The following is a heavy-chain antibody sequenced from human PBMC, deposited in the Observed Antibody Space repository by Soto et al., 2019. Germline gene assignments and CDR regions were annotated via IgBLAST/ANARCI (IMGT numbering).Heavy chain of an antibody. CDR2: ISGSGGST. D-gene: IGHD3-10*01. Sequence: GALRLSCAASGFTFSSYAMSWVRQAPGKGLEWVSAISGSGGSTYYTDSVKGRFTISRDNSKNTLYLQMNSLRAEDTAVYYCAKDQAYGSGSFYYYYYMDVWGKGTTVTVSS. CDR3: AKDQAYGSGSFYYYYYMDV. CDR1: GFTFSSYA. J-gene: IGHJ6*03. V-gene: IGHV3-23*01.